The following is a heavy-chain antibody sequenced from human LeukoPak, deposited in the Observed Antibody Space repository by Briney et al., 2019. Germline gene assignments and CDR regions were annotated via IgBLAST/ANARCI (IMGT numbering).Heavy chain of an antibody. J-gene: IGHJ3*02. CDR3: ARSAGPAFDI. CDR2: INHSGST. Sequence: SETLSLTCAVYGGSFSGYYWSWIRQPPGKGLEWIGEINHSGSTNYNPSLKSRVTISVDTSKNQFSLELSSVTAADTAVYYCARSAGPAFDIWGQGTMVTVSS. V-gene: IGHV4-34*01. D-gene: IGHD6-13*01. CDR1: GGSFSGYY.